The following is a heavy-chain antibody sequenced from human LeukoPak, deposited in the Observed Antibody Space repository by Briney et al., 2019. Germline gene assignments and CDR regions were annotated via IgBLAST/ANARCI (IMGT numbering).Heavy chain of an antibody. J-gene: IGHJ4*02. D-gene: IGHD2-15*01. CDR2: IIHSGST. Sequence: PSETLSLTCAVYSGSLSGYYWSWIRQPPGKGLEWIGEIIHSGSTNYNPSLKSRVTISIDTSMNHFSLRLSSVTAADTAVYYCARGQVTATSVTSYWGQGTLVTVSS. CDR1: SGSLSGYY. CDR3: ARGQVTATSVTSY. V-gene: IGHV4-34*01.